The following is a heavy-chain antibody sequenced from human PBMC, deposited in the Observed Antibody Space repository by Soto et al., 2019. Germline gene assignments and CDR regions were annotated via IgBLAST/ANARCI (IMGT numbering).Heavy chain of an antibody. Sequence: QVQLVQSGAEVKKPGASVKVSCKASGYTFTSYAMHWVRQAPGQRLEWMGWINAGNGNTKYSQKYQGRVTITRDTSASTAYMELSSLRSEDTAVYYCARSIAAAGSFSIFDYWGQGTLVTVSS. CDR2: INAGNGNT. CDR3: ARSIAAAGSFSIFDY. V-gene: IGHV1-3*01. CDR1: GYTFTSYA. J-gene: IGHJ4*02. D-gene: IGHD6-13*01.